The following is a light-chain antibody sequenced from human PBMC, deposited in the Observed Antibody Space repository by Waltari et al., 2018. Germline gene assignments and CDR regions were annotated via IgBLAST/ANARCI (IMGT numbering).Light chain of an antibody. CDR2: GTN. J-gene: IGLJ2*01. Sequence: QSVLTQPPSVSGAPGQRLTISCTGSSSNIGANHDVHWYKQLPGTVPPLLNYGTNNRPAGVPDRFSGSKAGTSASLAITGLQVDDEADYYCQSYDTGLNPVFGGGTKLTVL. CDR3: QSYDTGLNPV. CDR1: SSNIGANHD. V-gene: IGLV1-40*01.